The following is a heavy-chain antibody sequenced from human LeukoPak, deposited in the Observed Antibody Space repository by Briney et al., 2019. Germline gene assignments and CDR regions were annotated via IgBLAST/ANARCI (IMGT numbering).Heavy chain of an antibody. CDR3: ARGVVPAAIITRWDYYYYYYRDF. V-gene: IGHV1-2*06. Sequence: ASVKVSCKASGYTFTGYYMNWVRQAPGQGLEWMGRINPNSGGTNYAQKFQGRVTMTRDTSISTAYMELSRLRSDETAVYYCARGVVPAAIITRWDYYYYYYRDFWGKGTTVTVSS. D-gene: IGHD2-2*02. CDR2: INPNSGGT. J-gene: IGHJ6*03. CDR1: GYTFTGYY.